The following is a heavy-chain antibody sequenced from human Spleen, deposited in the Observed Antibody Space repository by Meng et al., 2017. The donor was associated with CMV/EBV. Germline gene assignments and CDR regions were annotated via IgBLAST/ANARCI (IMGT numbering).Heavy chain of an antibody. CDR3: VCLVVPADSKYYGMDV. CDR2: INSDGSST. CDR1: GFTFSNYW. Sequence: GESLKISCAASGFTFSNYWMHWVRQAPGKGLVWVSRINSDGSSTSYAGSVKGRCTISRDNAKSTLDLQMNSLRAEDTAVYYCVCLVVPADSKYYGMDVWGQGTTVTVSS. D-gene: IGHD2-2*01. J-gene: IGHJ6*01. V-gene: IGHV3-74*01.